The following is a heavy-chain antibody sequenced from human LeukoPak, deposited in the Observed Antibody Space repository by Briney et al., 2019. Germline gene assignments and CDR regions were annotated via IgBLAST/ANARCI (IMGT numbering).Heavy chain of an antibody. Sequence: SETLSLTCAVYGGSFSGYYWSWIRQPPGKGLEWIGETNHSGSTNYNPSLKSRVTISVDTSKNQFSLKLSSVTAADTAVYYCARRITGKRFDYWGQGTLVTVSS. CDR3: ARRITGKRFDY. J-gene: IGHJ4*02. CDR2: TNHSGST. V-gene: IGHV4-34*01. D-gene: IGHD1-20*01. CDR1: GGSFSGYY.